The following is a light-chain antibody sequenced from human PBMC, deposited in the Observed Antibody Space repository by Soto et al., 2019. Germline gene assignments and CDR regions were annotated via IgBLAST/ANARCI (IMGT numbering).Light chain of an antibody. Sequence: IKVTQSPPTLSASVGDRVTITCRASQTISTWMAWYQQKPGKAPKLLVYDASTLQSGVASRFSGSGSRTEFTRIISGLQPDESATYYCQQYTNTNNPWMFGQGTKVDIK. V-gene: IGKV1-5*01. CDR1: QTISTW. CDR2: DAS. J-gene: IGKJ1*01. CDR3: QQYTNTNNPWM.